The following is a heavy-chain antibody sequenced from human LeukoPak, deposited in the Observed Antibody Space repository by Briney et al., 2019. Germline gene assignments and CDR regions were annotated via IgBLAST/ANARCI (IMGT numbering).Heavy chain of an antibody. CDR1: GFTFSSYE. Sequence: GGSLRLSCAASGFTFSSYEMNWVRQAPGKGLEWVSYISSSGSTIYYADSVKGRFTISRDNAKNSLYLQMNSLRAEDTALYYCSKGRGPAAVAPDYWGQGTLVTVSS. V-gene: IGHV3-48*03. J-gene: IGHJ4*02. D-gene: IGHD2-2*01. CDR3: SKGRGPAAVAPDY. CDR2: ISSSGSTI.